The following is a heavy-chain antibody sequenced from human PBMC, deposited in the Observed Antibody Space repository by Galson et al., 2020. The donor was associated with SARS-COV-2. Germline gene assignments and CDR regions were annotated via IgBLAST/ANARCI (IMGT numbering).Heavy chain of an antibody. Sequence: GESLKISCKGSGYSFTSYWISWVRQMPGKGLEWMGRIDPSDSYTNYSPSFQGHVTISAAKSISTAYLQWSSLKASDTAMYYCARHIGRRPAVLGVVGLYGMDVWGQGTTVTVSS. CDR2: IDPSDSYT. D-gene: IGHD1-26*01. V-gene: IGHV5-10-1*01. J-gene: IGHJ6*02. CDR1: GYSFTSYW. CDR3: ARHIGRRPAVLGVVGLYGMDV.